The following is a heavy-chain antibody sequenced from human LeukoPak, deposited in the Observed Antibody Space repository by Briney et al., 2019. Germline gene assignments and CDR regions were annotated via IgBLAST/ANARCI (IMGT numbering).Heavy chain of an antibody. J-gene: IGHJ4*02. Sequence: GGSLRLSCAASGFTFSTYWMHWVRQAPGKGLVWVARIRPEGTTTAYADSVKGRFTISRDNDKNTLFLQMNRLSAEDTAVYYCARDLDWILFDYGGQGPLVSVSS. CDR2: IRPEGTTT. CDR1: GFTFSTYW. CDR3: ARDLDWILFDY. D-gene: IGHD3-9*01. V-gene: IGHV3-74*03.